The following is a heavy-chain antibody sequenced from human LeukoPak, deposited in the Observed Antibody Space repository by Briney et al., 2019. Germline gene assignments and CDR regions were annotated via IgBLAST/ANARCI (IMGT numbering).Heavy chain of an antibody. CDR1: GGSFSGYY. CDR3: ASRRDSSGYYLHY. Sequence: SETLSLTCAVYGGSFSGYYWSWIRQPPGKGLEWIGEIIHSGSTNYNPSLKSRVTISVDTSKNQFSLKLSSVTAADTAVYYCASRRDSSGYYLHYWGQGTLVTVSS. V-gene: IGHV4-34*12. D-gene: IGHD3-22*01. CDR2: IIHSGST. J-gene: IGHJ4*02.